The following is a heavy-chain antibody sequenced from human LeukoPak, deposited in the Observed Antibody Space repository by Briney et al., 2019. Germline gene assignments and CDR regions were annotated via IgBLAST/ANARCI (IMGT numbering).Heavy chain of an antibody. V-gene: IGHV4-34*01. CDR2: INHSGST. CDR1: GGSFSGYY. CDR3: ARGRPHYDFWSGYYTKNWFDP. J-gene: IGHJ5*02. D-gene: IGHD3-3*01. Sequence: SETLSLTCAVYGGSFSGYYWSWIRQPPGKGLEWIGEINHSGSTNYNPSLKSRVTISVDTSKNQFSLKLSSVTAADTAVYYCARGRPHYDFWSGYYTKNWFDPWGQGTLVTVSS.